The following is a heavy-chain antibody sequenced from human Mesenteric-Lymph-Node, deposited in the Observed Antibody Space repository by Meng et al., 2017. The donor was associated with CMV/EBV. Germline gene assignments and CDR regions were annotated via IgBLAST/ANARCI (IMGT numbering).Heavy chain of an antibody. CDR1: GGSARNGVHS. V-gene: IGHV4-30-2*01. J-gene: IGHJ4*02. Sequence: VSGGSARNGVHSWSCVRQPPGRGLELLGFIFYTGITYYNPSLQGRVTMSMDSSKNQFSLKLTSVTAADTAVYYCANDYGSGSYRFDYWGQGTLVTVSS. D-gene: IGHD3-10*01. CDR3: ANDYGSGSYRFDY. CDR2: IFYTGIT.